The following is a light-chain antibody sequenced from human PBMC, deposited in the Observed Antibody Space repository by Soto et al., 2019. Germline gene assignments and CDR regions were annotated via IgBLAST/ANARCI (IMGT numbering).Light chain of an antibody. CDR1: NSNIGRNT. CDR2: SNX. CDR3: AAWDESPNVPV. V-gene: IGLV1-44*01. Sequence: QSVLTQPPSASGTPGQRVTISCSGSNSNIGRNTVNWYQQLPGAAPSLLIYSNXXRPSGVPDRVSGSKSGTSASLALIGLXXXXXXXXXCAAWDESPNVPVFGGGTKLTVL. J-gene: IGLJ3*02.